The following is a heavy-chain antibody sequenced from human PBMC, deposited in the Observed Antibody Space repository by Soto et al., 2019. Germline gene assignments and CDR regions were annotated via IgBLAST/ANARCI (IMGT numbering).Heavy chain of an antibody. D-gene: IGHD3-10*01. CDR3: AGGMARGDSSYWDF. V-gene: IGHV1-8*01. J-gene: IGHJ6*03. Sequence: GASVKVSCKASGYTFTSYDINWVRQATGQGLEWMGWMNPNSGNTGYAQKLHGRVAMTTDTSTKTAYMELRSLRPDDTAVYYCAGGMARGDSSYWDFGGKGTTVP. CDR1: GYTFTSYD. CDR2: MNPNSGNT.